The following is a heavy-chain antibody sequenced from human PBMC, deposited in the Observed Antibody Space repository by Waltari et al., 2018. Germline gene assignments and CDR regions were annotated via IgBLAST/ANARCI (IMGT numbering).Heavy chain of an antibody. J-gene: IGHJ6*03. CDR1: GGSISSGSYY. D-gene: IGHD2-21*01. CDR2: IYTSGST. V-gene: IGHV4-61*02. CDR3: ARDRLAGNYYYYMDV. Sequence: QVQLQESGPGLVKPSQTLSLTCTVSGGSISSGSYYWSWIRPPAGKGLEWIGRIYTSGSTNYTPSLKSRVTISVDTSKNQFSLKLSSVTAADTAVYYCARDRLAGNYYYYMDVWGKGTTVTVSS.